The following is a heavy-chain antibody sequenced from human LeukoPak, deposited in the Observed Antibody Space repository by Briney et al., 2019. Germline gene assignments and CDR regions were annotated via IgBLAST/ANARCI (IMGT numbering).Heavy chain of an antibody. V-gene: IGHV1-69*04. Sequence: SVKVSCKASGGTFGSFGLSWLRQAPGQGLEWMGRIIPMLDEVRYGQSFRGRVTITADKSTNTAYMELSGLKSEDTAMYYCARDVDIENTGAFYVWGQGTLVTVSS. D-gene: IGHD5-12*01. CDR1: GGTFGSFG. CDR3: ARDVDIENTGAFYV. J-gene: IGHJ3*01. CDR2: IIPMLDEV.